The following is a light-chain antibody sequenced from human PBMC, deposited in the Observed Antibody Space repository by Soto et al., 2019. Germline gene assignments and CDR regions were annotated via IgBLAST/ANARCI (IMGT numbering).Light chain of an antibody. V-gene: IGLV2-14*01. CDR1: SSDVGDYNY. CDR3: SSYTSSTTRV. Sequence: QSALTQPASVSGSPGQSITISCTGTSSDVGDYNYVSWYQQHPGKAPKLMIYDVSNRPSGVSNRFSGSKSGSTASLTISGLQAEDEADYYCSSYTSSTTRVFGTGTKVPVL. CDR2: DVS. J-gene: IGLJ1*01.